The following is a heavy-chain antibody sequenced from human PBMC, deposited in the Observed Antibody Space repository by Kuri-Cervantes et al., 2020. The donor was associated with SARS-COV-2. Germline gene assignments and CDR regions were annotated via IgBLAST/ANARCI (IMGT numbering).Heavy chain of an antibody. CDR1: GFTFSSYS. CDR3: ARAQRGLMVALDY. V-gene: IGHV3-21*01. CDR2: ISSSSSYI. J-gene: IGHJ4*02. D-gene: IGHD5-12*01. Sequence: GGSLRLSCAASGFTFSSYSMNWVRQAPGKGLEWVSSISSSSSYIYYADSVKGRFTIPRDNAKNSLYLQMNSLRAEDTAVYYCARAQRGLMVALDYWGQGTLVTVSS.